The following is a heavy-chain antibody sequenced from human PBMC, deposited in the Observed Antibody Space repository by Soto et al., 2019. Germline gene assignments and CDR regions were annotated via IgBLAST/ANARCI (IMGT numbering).Heavy chain of an antibody. Sequence: QVQLVESGGGVVQPGRSLRLSCAASGFTFSSYGMHWVRQAPGKGLEWVAVISYDGSNKYYADSVKGRFTISRHNSKNTLYLQMNSMRDKYTAVYYCAKDTGHTEDYYYFDYCGQGTLVTVSS. J-gene: IGHJ4*02. CDR1: GFTFSSYG. V-gene: IGHV3-30*18. CDR2: ISYDGSNK. D-gene: IGHD3-10*01. CDR3: AKDTGHTEDYYYFDY.